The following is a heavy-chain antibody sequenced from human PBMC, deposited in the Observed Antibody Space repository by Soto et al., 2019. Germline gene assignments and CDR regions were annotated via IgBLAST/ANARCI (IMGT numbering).Heavy chain of an antibody. Sequence: PSETLSLTCTVSGGSISSSSYYWGWIRQPPGKGLEWIGSIYYSGSTYYNPSLKSRVTISVDTSKNQFSLKLSSVTAADTAVYYCARGYGAFGIWGQGTMVTVSS. V-gene: IGHV4-39*01. D-gene: IGHD5-12*01. CDR3: ARGYGAFGI. CDR2: IYYSGST. CDR1: GGSISSSSYY. J-gene: IGHJ3*02.